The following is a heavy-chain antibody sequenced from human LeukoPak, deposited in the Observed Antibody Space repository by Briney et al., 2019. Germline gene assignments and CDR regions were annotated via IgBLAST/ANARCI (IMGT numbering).Heavy chain of an antibody. CDR1: GFTFTSYA. D-gene: IGHD2-15*01. V-gene: IGHV3-23*01. CDR3: AKDVGTWSLVVVVAAIDY. CDR2: ISGSGGGT. Sequence: GGSLRLSCAASGFTFTSYAMSWVRQAPGKGLEWVSAISGSGGGTYYADSVKGRFTISRDNSKNTLYLQMNSLRAEDTAVYYCAKDVGTWSLVVVVAAIDYWGQGTLVTVSS. J-gene: IGHJ4*02.